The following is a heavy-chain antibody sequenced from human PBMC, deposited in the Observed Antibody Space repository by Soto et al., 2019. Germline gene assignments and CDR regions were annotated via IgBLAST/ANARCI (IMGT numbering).Heavy chain of an antibody. Sequence: SETLSLTCAVYGGSFSGYYWSWIRQPPGKGLEWIGEINHSGSTNYNPSLKSRVTISVDTSKNQFSLKLSSVTAADTAVYYCVRGGRIVGVRGMDVWGQGTTVTVSS. CDR3: VRGGRIVGVRGMDV. J-gene: IGHJ6*02. V-gene: IGHV4-34*01. CDR2: INHSGST. CDR1: GGSFSGYY. D-gene: IGHD1-26*01.